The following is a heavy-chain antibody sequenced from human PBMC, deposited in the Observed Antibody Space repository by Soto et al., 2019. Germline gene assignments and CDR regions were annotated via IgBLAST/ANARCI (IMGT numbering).Heavy chain of an antibody. J-gene: IGHJ5*02. CDR3: AKDAPRGNWFDP. CDR2: ISYDGSDE. V-gene: IGHV3-30*18. CDR1: GFSFNYYD. Sequence: GGSLRLSCAASGFSFNYYDMHWVRQAPGKGLEWVAVISYDGSDEYYADSVKGRFTISRDNSKSTLYLQMNSLKFEDTAVYYCAKDAPRGNWFDPWGQGTLVTVSS. D-gene: IGHD3-10*01.